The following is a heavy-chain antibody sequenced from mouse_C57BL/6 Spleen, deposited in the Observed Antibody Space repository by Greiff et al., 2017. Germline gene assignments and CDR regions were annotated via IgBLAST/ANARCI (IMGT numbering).Heavy chain of an antibody. CDR1: GYTFTDYE. Sequence: QVNVKQSGAELVRPGASVTLSCKASGYTFTDYEMHWVKQTPVHGLEWIGAIDPETGGTAYNQKFKGKAILTADKSSSTAYMEIRSLTSEDSAVYYCTRNWVDYWGQGTTLTVSS. CDR3: TRNWVDY. CDR2: IDPETGGT. V-gene: IGHV1-15*01. J-gene: IGHJ2*01. D-gene: IGHD4-1*01.